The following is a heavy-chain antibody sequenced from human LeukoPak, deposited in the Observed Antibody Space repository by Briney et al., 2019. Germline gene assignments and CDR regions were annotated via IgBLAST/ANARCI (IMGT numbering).Heavy chain of an antibody. Sequence: GGSLRLSCAGSGFNFSNYSMNWVRQAPGKGLEWVSYISRSTSTKYYADSVKGRFTISRDNAKNSLYLQMNSLRAEDTAVYYCARGRDSSGYYYVNWGQGTLVIVSS. CDR3: ARGRDSSGYYYVN. CDR2: ISRSTSTK. D-gene: IGHD3-22*01. CDR1: GFNFSNYS. J-gene: IGHJ4*02. V-gene: IGHV3-48*01.